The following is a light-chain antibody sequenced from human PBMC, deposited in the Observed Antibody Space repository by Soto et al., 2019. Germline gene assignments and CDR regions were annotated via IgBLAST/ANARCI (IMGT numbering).Light chain of an antibody. CDR2: SND. V-gene: IGLV1-44*01. CDR1: NSNIGSKT. J-gene: IGLJ2*01. Sequence: QLVLTQPPSASGTPGQRVNMSCSGSNSNIGSKTVNWYQQLPGMAPKLLIHSNDQRPSGVPDRISGSKSGTSASLAISGLQSEDAADYDCASWDVSLKGVVFGGGTSLTVL. CDR3: ASWDVSLKGVV.